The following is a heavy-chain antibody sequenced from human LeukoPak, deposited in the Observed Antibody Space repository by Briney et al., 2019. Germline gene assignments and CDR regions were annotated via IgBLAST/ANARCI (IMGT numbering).Heavy chain of an antibody. CDR1: GYTFTGYY. CDR3: ARVTLYCSSTSCLSRGADY. D-gene: IGHD2-2*01. CDR2: INPNSGGT. Sequence: GASMKVSCKASGYTFTGYYIHWVRQAPGQGLEWMGWINPNSGGTNYAQKFQGRATMTRDTSISTACMELSSLRSDDTAVYYCARVTLYCSSTSCLSRGADYWGQRTLVTVSS. J-gene: IGHJ4*02. V-gene: IGHV1-2*02.